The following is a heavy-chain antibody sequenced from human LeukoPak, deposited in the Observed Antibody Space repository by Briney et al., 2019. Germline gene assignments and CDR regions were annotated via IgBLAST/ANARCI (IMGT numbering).Heavy chain of an antibody. D-gene: IGHD3-10*01. J-gene: IGHJ4*02. CDR2: IIPILGIA. V-gene: IGHV1-69*02. CDR3: ARGLYDLWSGHTMVRGVWYYFDY. CDR1: GGTFSSYT. Sequence: RASVKVSCKASGGTFSSYTISWVRQAPGQGLEWMGRIIPILGIANYAQKFQGRVTITADKSTSTAYMELSSLRSEDTAVYYCARGLYDLWSGHTMVRGVWYYFDYWGQGTLVTVSS.